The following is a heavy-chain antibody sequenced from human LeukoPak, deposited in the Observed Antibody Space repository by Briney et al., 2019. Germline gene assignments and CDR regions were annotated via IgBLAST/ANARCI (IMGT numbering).Heavy chain of an antibody. CDR3: ARSGSNSYYFDY. D-gene: IGHD4-11*01. J-gene: IGHJ4*02. CDR1: GGSISSYY. Sequence: SETLSLTCTVSGGSISSYYWSWIRQPPGKGLEWIGYIYYSGSTNYNPSLKSRVTISVDTSKNQFSLKLSSVTAADTAAYYCARSGSNSYYFDYWGQGTLVTVSS. CDR2: IYYSGST. V-gene: IGHV4-59*01.